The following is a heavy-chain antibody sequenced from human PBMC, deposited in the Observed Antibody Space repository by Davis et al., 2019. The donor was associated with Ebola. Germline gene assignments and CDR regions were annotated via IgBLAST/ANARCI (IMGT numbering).Heavy chain of an antibody. CDR1: GYTFTSYG. Sequence: ASVKVSCKASGYTFTSYGISWVRQAPGQGLEWMGWISAYNGNTNYAQKLQGRVTMTTDTSTSTAYMELRSLRSDDTAVYYCASSYDWLLKTPFSYWGQGTLVTVSS. CDR2: ISAYNGNT. D-gene: IGHD3-9*01. V-gene: IGHV1-18*04. J-gene: IGHJ4*02. CDR3: ASSYDWLLKTPFSY.